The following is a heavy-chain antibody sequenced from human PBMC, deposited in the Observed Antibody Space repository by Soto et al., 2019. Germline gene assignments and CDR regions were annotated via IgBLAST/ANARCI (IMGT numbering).Heavy chain of an antibody. CDR3: ARVTRGWFEP. J-gene: IGHJ5*02. V-gene: IGHV4-4*02. CDR1: VVSITSANW. D-gene: IGHD6-6*01. CDR2: ISHSGIT. Sequence: PSETLSLTCAVSVVSITSANWWTWVRQPPGGGLEWIGEISHSGITNYKASLKSRVTMSVDKTKNDVSLKLTSVTAADTAVYYCARVTRGWFEPWGQGTPVIVSS.